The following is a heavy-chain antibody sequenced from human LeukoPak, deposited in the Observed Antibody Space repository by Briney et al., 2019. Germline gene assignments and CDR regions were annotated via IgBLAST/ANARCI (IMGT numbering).Heavy chain of an antibody. J-gene: IGHJ4*02. Sequence: GGSLRLSCAASGFTFSSYSMNWVRQTPGKGLEWVSYISSSSSYIYYADSLKGRFTISRDNAKNSLYLQMNSLRAEDTAVYYCATDHLGQQLALPGVDCWGQGTLVTVSS. CDR2: ISSSSSYI. D-gene: IGHD6-13*01. V-gene: IGHV3-21*01. CDR3: ATDHLGQQLALPGVDC. CDR1: GFTFSSYS.